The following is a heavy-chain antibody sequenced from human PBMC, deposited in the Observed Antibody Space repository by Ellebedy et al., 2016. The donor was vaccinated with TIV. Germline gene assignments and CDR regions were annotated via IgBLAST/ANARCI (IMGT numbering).Heavy chain of an antibody. CDR1: GFTFSNYW. J-gene: IGHJ4*02. V-gene: IGHV3-7*01. CDR3: ARDQWLGRAYYFDY. CDR2: IKQDGSEK. D-gene: IGHD6-19*01. Sequence: GGSLRLSCAASGFTFSNYWMNWVRQAPGKGLEWVANIKQDGSEKYYVDSVEGRFAISRDNAKNSMYLQMNSLRPEDTAVYYCARDQWLGRAYYFDYWGRGTLVTVSS.